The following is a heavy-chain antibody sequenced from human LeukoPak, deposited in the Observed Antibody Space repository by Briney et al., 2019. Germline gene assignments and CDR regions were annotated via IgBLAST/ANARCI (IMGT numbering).Heavy chain of an antibody. Sequence: SETLSLTCTVSGGSISSGSYYWSWIRQPAGKGLEWIGRIYTSGSTNYNPSLKSRVTISVDTSKNQFSLKLSSVTAADTAVYYCARDSYYYDSSGYWEWGQGTLVTVSS. CDR2: IYTSGST. J-gene: IGHJ4*02. CDR1: GGSISSGSYY. D-gene: IGHD3-22*01. V-gene: IGHV4-61*02. CDR3: ARDSYYYDSSGYWE.